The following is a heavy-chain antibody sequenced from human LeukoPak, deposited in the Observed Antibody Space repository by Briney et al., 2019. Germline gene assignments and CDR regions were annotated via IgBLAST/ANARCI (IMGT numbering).Heavy chain of an antibody. V-gene: IGHV1-2*02. CDR2: TNPNSGGT. D-gene: IGHD6-13*01. CDR3: ARDHTQSWHLDIAADGFDP. Sequence: ASVKVSCKASGYTFTGYYMHWVRQAPGQGLEWMGWTNPNSGGTNYAQKFQGRVTMTRDTSISTAYMELSRLRSDDTAVYYCARDHTQSWHLDIAADGFDPWGQGTLVTVSS. J-gene: IGHJ5*02. CDR1: GYTFTGYY.